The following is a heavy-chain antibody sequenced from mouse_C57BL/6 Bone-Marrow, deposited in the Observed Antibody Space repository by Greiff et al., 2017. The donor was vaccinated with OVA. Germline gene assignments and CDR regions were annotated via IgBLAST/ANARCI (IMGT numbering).Heavy chain of an antibody. J-gene: IGHJ4*01. Sequence: VKLVESGPGLVQPSQSLSITCTVSGFSLTSYGVHWVRQSPGKGLEWLGVIWSGGSTDYNAAFISSLSISKDNSKSQVFFKMNSLQADDTAIYYCARMDGRSYAMDYWGQGTSVTVSS. V-gene: IGHV2-2*01. CDR1: GFSLTSYG. CDR3: ARMDGRSYAMDY. CDR2: IWSGGST.